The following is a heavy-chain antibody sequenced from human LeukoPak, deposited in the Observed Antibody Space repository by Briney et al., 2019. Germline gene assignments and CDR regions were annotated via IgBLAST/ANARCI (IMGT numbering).Heavy chain of an antibody. V-gene: IGHV3-23*01. Sequence: GGSLRLSCAASGFTFSSYAMSWVRQAPGKGLEWVSAISGSGGSTYYADSVKGRFTISRDNSKNTLYLQMNSLRAEDTAVYYCAKEACSGGSCYGTVLPGDYWGQGTLVTVSS. CDR3: AKEACSGGSCYGTVLPGDY. J-gene: IGHJ4*02. CDR2: ISGSGGST. CDR1: GFTFSSYA. D-gene: IGHD2-15*01.